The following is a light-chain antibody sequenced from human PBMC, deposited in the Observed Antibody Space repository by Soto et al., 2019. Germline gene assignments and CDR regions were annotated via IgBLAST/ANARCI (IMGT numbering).Light chain of an antibody. CDR3: QQSNSLPPT. J-gene: IGKJ1*01. CDR1: QSISSW. V-gene: IGKV1-5*01. CDR2: DAS. Sequence: DIQMTQSPSTLSASVGDRVTITCRASQSISSWLAWYQQKPGKAPKLLIYDASSLESGVPSRFSGSGSGTEFTLTISSLQTDDFATYFCQQSNSLPPTFGQGTKVDIK.